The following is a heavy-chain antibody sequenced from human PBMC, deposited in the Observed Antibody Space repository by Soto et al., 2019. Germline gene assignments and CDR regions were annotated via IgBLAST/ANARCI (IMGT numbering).Heavy chain of an antibody. CDR1: GGSVSSGSYY. CDR3: ARFYSYHPNGDSPKYFRH. Sequence: PSETLSLTCTVSGGSVSSGSYYWSWIRQPPGQGLEWIGYIYYSGGTHYNPSLESRVTISVDTSKNQFSLKLSSVTAADTAVYFCARFYSYHPNGDSPKYFRHWGQGTLVTVSS. D-gene: IGHD2-8*01. V-gene: IGHV4-61*01. CDR2: IYYSGGT. J-gene: IGHJ1*01.